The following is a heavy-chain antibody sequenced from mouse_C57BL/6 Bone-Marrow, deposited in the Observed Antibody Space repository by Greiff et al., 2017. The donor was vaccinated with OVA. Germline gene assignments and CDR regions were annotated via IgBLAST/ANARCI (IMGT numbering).Heavy chain of an antibody. V-gene: IGHV5-2*01. CDR1: EYEFPSHD. Sequence: EVNLVESGGGLVQPGESLKLSCESNEYEFPSHDMSWVRKTPEKRLELVAAINSDGGSTYYPDTMERRFIISRDNTKKTRYLQMSSLRSEDTALYYCARNGNYEGWYFDVWGTGTTVTVSS. CDR3: ARNGNYEGWYFDV. J-gene: IGHJ1*03. CDR2: INSDGGST. D-gene: IGHD2-1*01.